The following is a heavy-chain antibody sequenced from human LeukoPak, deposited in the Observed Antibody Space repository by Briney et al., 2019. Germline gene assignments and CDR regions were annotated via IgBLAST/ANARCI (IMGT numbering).Heavy chain of an antibody. CDR3: ARGGTMVRGVTSSDY. CDR2: INPSGGST. D-gene: IGHD3-10*01. Sequence: ASVKVSCKASGYTFTSYYMHWVRQAPGQGLEWMGIINPSGGSTSYAQKFQGRVTMTRDTSISTAYMELSRLRSDDTAVYYCARGGTMVRGVTSSDYWGQGTLVTVSS. J-gene: IGHJ4*02. CDR1: GYTFTSYY. V-gene: IGHV1-46*01.